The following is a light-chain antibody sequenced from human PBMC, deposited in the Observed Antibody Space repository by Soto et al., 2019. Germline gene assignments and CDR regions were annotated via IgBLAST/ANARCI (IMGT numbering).Light chain of an antibody. CDR2: AAS. CDR1: QSISTY. J-gene: IGKJ5*01. Sequence: DIQLTQSPSPLSGSVGDRVAITCLASQSISTYLNWYQQKPGQAPKVLIYAASNLQSGVPPRFSGSGSGTDFTLTISSLQPEDVATYFCQQSYRTPITFGQGTRLEIK. CDR3: QQSYRTPIT. V-gene: IGKV1-39*01.